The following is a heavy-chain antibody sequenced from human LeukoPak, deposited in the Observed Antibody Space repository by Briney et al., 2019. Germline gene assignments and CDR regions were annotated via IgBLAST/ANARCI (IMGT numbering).Heavy chain of an antibody. CDR2: NNGDGSTT. V-gene: IGHV3-74*01. Sequence: GGSLRLSCVASGFSLSGYWMYWVRQAPGKGLMYISRNNGDGSTTNYADVVKGRFTMSRDNVKNTLYLQMNSLRVEDTAVYYCARDPRNVGLAPWGQGTLVIVSS. D-gene: IGHD2-15*01. CDR3: ARDPRNVGLAP. CDR1: GFSLSGYW. J-gene: IGHJ5*02.